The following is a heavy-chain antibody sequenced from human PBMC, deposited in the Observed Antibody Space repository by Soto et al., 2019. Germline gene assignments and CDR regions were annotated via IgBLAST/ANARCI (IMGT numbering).Heavy chain of an antibody. CDR2: IDPSDSYT. D-gene: IGHD4-17*01. J-gene: IGHJ1*01. V-gene: IGHV5-10-1*01. CDR1: GDSFTRYW. Sequence: ESLTISCATSGDSFTRYWINWVRQMPGKGLEWMGRIDPSDSYTEFNPSFQGHVTMSVDTSLSAAYLQWSSLKASDTAIYYCARLPTTVLIAFWGQGTLVTVSS. CDR3: ARLPTTVLIAF.